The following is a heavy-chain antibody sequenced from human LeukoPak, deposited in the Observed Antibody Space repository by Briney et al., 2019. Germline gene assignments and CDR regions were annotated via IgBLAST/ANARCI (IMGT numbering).Heavy chain of an antibody. Sequence: GGSMRLSCTASGFTFSSYAMSWVRQAPGKGLEWVSGISGSGGGTYYADSVKGRFTISRDNSKNTLYLQMNSLRAEDTAVYYCAKDPTEMPSPYYFDYWSQGTLVTVSS. CDR2: ISGSGGGT. J-gene: IGHJ4*02. D-gene: IGHD2-2*01. CDR1: GFTFSSYA. V-gene: IGHV3-23*01. CDR3: AKDPTEMPSPYYFDY.